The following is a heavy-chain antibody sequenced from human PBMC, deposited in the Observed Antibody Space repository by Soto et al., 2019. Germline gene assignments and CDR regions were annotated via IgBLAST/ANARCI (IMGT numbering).Heavy chain of an antibody. Sequence: ASVKVSCKASGFTLTSSAMQWVRQARGQRLEWMGWIIAYNGITNYAQKLQGRVTMTTDTSTSTAYMELRSLRSDDTAVYYCARNAYGDYDDALDIWGQGTMVTVSS. J-gene: IGHJ3*02. D-gene: IGHD4-17*01. CDR1: GFTLTSSA. V-gene: IGHV1-18*01. CDR2: IIAYNGIT. CDR3: ARNAYGDYDDALDI.